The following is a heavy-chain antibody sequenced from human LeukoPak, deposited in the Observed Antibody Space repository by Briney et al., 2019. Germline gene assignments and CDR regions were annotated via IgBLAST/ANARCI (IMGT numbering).Heavy chain of an antibody. CDR2: ISAYNGNT. J-gene: IGHJ4*02. CDR3: ARGHTVLLWFGELLTLDY. D-gene: IGHD3-10*01. CDR1: GYTFTSYG. Sequence: ASVKVSCKASGYTFTSYGISWVRQAPGQGLEWMGWISAYNGNTNYAQKLQGRVTMTTDTSTSTAYMELRNLRSDNTAVYYCARGHTVLLWFGELLTLDYWGQGTLVTVSS. V-gene: IGHV1-18*01.